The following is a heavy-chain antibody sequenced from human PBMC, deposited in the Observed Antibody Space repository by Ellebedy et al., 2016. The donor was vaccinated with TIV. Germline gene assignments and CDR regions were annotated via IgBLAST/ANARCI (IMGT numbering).Heavy chain of an antibody. CDR1: GFRFSGYW. D-gene: IGHD3-16*02. CDR3: TRDYRNAGIDP. V-gene: IGHV3-74*01. Sequence: GESLKISCEASGFRFSGYWMYWVRQGPGKGLLSVACINGDGSRTTYADSAKGRFTISRDNAKNTLYLEMNSLRVEDTALYYCTRDYRNAGIDPWGQGTLVTVSS. CDR2: INGDGSRT. J-gene: IGHJ5*02.